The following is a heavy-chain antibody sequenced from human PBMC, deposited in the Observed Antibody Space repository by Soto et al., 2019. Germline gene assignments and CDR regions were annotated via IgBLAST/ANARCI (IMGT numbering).Heavy chain of an antibody. V-gene: IGHV4-30-4*01. D-gene: IGHD6-13*01. J-gene: IGHJ5*02. Sequence: QVQLQESGPGLVKPSQTLSLTGTVSGCSISSGYYYWSWIRQPPGKGLEWIGYIYYSGSTYYNPSHTSRLTISLGTSKNQFALKLSSVTSADTAVYYCARGHSRFDPWGQGTLVTVSS. CDR3: ARGHSRFDP. CDR2: IYYSGST. CDR1: GCSISSGYYY.